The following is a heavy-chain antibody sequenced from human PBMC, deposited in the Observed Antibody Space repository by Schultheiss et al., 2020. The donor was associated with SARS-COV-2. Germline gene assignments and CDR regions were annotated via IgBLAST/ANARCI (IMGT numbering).Heavy chain of an antibody. CDR1: GFTFSSYE. CDR3: AREYYYDSSGYYPYYFDY. CDR2: ISYDGSNK. D-gene: IGHD3-22*01. J-gene: IGHJ4*02. Sequence: GGSLRLSCAASGFTFSSYEMNWVRQAPGKGLEWVAVISYDGSNKYYADSVKGRFTISRDNSKNTLYLQMNSLRAEDTAVYYCAREYYYDSSGYYPYYFDYWGQGTLVTVSS. V-gene: IGHV3-30*01.